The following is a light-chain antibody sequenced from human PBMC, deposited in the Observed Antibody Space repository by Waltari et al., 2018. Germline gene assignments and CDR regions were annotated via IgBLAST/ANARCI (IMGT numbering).Light chain of an antibody. CDR3: QVWDGGSEHVV. CDR1: SIGSKS. CDR2: DDS. Sequence: SYVLTQPDSVSVAPGQTATITCGGNSIGSKSVNWFQQKPGQAPVLVVHDDSDRPSGIPGRFSGSNSGNPASLTISGVEAGDEADYYCQVWDGGSEHVVFGGGTKLTVL. V-gene: IGLV3-21*02. J-gene: IGLJ2*01.